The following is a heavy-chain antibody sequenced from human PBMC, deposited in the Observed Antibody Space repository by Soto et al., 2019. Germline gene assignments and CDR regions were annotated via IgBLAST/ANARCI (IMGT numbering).Heavy chain of an antibody. Sequence: GGSLRLSCAVSGFAFSTYMMNWVRHAQGKGLEWIADISTNGRSKSYAASVRGRFTISRDNTKNSMYLQMNSLRDDDTAVYYCVRDRDLRDYYCMDVWGQGTTVTVSS. J-gene: IGHJ6*02. CDR3: VRDRDLRDYYCMDV. CDR1: GFAFSTYM. V-gene: IGHV3-48*02. CDR2: ISTNGRSK. D-gene: IGHD3-10*01.